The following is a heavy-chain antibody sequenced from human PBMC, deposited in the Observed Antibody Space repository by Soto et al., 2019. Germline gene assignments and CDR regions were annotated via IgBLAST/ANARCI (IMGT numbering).Heavy chain of an antibody. CDR1: GFTFSDYY. V-gene: IGHV3-11*06. D-gene: IGHD3-10*01. CDR2: ISSSSSYT. J-gene: IGHJ4*02. CDR3: ARDYYGSGSYSCFDY. Sequence: QVQLVESGGGLVKPGGSLRLSCAASGFTFSDYYMSWIRQAPGKGLEWVSYISSSSSYTNYADSVKGRFTISRDNAKNSLYLQVNSLRAEDTAVYYCARDYYGSGSYSCFDYWGQGTLVTVSS.